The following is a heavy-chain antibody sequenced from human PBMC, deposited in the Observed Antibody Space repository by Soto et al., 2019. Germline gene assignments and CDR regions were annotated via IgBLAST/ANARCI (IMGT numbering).Heavy chain of an antibody. CDR1: GYTFTSYG. Sequence: ASVKVSCKASGYTFTSYGISWVRQAPGQGLEWMGWISAYNGNTNYAQKLQGRVTMTTDTSTSTAYMELRSLRSDDTAVYYCARAGDVLRYFDWLSFGGSNWFDPWGQGTLVTVS. V-gene: IGHV1-18*01. CDR2: ISAYNGNT. CDR3: ARAGDVLRYFDWLSFGGSNWFDP. J-gene: IGHJ5*02. D-gene: IGHD3-9*01.